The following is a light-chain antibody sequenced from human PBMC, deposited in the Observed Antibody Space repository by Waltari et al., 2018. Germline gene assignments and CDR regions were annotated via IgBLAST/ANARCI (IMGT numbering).Light chain of an antibody. Sequence: QSTLTQPPSVSGSPGQSVTISCPGDHTHFGAYNYVAWYQQHPGKAPKVLIYEVNERPSRISSRFSGSKSGNTASLTIAGLQSEDEADYYCCSYAGTFTVFGGGTKVTVL. CDR3: CSYAGTFTV. CDR1: HTHFGAYNY. V-gene: IGLV2-11*01. CDR2: EVN. J-gene: IGLJ2*01.